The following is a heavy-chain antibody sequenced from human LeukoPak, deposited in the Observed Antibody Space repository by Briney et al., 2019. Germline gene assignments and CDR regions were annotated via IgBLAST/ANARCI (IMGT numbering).Heavy chain of an antibody. D-gene: IGHD1-14*01. J-gene: IGHJ4*02. CDR3: AKGNRRYFDY. V-gene: IGHV3-23*01. CDR2: ISGSGGST. Sequence: GGSLRLSCAASGFTFSTYVMSWVRQAPGKGLEWVSAISGSGGSTYYADSVKGRFTISRDNSKNTLYLQMNSLGADDTAVYYCAKGNRRYFDYWGQGTLVTVSS. CDR1: GFTFSTYV.